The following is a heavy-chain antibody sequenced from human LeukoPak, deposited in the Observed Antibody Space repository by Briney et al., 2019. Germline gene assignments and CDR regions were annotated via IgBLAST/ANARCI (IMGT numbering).Heavy chain of an antibody. Sequence: GGSLRLSCAASGFTFSSYWMHWVRQAPGKGLVWVSRINSDGSSTSYAGSVKGRFTISRDNAKNTLYLQMNSLRAEDTAVYYCARGYSSGWSPFDYWGQGTLVTVSS. V-gene: IGHV3-74*01. J-gene: IGHJ4*02. CDR3: ARGYSSGWSPFDY. D-gene: IGHD6-19*01. CDR2: INSDGSST. CDR1: GFTFSSYW.